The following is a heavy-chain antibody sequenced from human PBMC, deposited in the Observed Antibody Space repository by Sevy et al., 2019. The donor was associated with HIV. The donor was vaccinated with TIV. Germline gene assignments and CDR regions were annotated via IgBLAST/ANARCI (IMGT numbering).Heavy chain of an antibody. V-gene: IGHV3-30*18. D-gene: IGHD1-26*01. CDR2: ISHDGINE. Sequence: GESLKISCIGSGFSFSYYGIHWVRQSPGKGLDWVALISHDGINEYYADSVKGRFTISRDNSKNTVYLEMNSLRNEDTVIYFCANAYSGSYSHSYLYALDVWGQGTTVTVSS. CDR3: ANAYSGSYSHSYLYALDV. J-gene: IGHJ6*02. CDR1: GFSFSYYG.